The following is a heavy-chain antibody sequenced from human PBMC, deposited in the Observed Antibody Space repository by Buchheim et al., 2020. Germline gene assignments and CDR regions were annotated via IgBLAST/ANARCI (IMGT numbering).Heavy chain of an antibody. D-gene: IGHD3-16*01. CDR2: INHSGST. V-gene: IGHV4-34*01. Sequence: QVQLQQWGAGLLKPSETLSLTCAVYGGSFSGYYWSWIRQPPGKGLEWIGEINHSGSTNYNPSLKSRVTISVDTSKNQLSLKLSSVTAADTAVYYCARGPRLGYRFDYWGQGTL. CDR1: GGSFSGYY. J-gene: IGHJ4*02. CDR3: ARGPRLGYRFDY.